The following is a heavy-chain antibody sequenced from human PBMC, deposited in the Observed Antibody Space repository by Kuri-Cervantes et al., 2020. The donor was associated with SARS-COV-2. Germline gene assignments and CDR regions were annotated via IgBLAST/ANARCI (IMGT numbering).Heavy chain of an antibody. CDR3: ARDRSTHYFDY. J-gene: IGHJ4*02. CDR1: GFTFSKYT. V-gene: IGHV3-21*01. CDR2: ISGSRSYI. Sequence: GESLKISCVASGFTFSKYTMNWVRQAPGKALEWVSSISGSRSYIYYADSVKGRFTISRDNSKNTLYLQMNSLRAEDTAVYYCARDRSTHYFDYWGQGTLVTVSS.